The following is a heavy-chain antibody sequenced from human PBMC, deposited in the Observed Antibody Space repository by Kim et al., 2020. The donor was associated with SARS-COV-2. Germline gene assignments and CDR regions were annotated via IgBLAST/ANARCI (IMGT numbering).Heavy chain of an antibody. CDR3: ARGLDY. J-gene: IGHJ4*02. CDR2: PHSGGT. V-gene: IGHV1-2*02. Sequence: PHSGGTDYEQNLQGRVTMTRDTSISTAYMELSSLRSDDTAVYYCARGLDYWGQGTLVSVSS.